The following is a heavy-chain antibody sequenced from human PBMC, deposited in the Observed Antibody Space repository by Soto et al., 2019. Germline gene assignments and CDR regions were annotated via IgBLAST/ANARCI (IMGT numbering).Heavy chain of an antibody. D-gene: IGHD2-2*01. Sequence: HPGGSLRLSCAASGFTFSSYAMSWVRQAPGKGLEWVSAISGSGGSTYYADSVKGRFTISRDNSKNTLYLQMNSLRAEDTAVYYCAKSLVPAAVRDYYYYYYMDVWGKGTTVTVSS. CDR2: ISGSGGST. J-gene: IGHJ6*03. V-gene: IGHV3-23*01. CDR3: AKSLVPAAVRDYYYYYYMDV. CDR1: GFTFSSYA.